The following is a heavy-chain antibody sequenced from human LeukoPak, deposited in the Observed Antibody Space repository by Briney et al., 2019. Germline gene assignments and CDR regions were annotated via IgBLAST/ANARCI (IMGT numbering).Heavy chain of an antibody. V-gene: IGHV3-30*17. J-gene: IGHJ5*02. Sequence: GGSLRLSCAASGFTFSSYAMHWVRKAPGKGLEWVAVISYDGSNKYYADSVKGRFTISRDNSKNTLYLQMNSLRAEDTAVYYCARETKQQLVPSFDPWGQGTLVTVSS. CDR1: GFTFSSYA. CDR3: ARETKQQLVPSFDP. D-gene: IGHD6-13*01. CDR2: ISYDGSNK.